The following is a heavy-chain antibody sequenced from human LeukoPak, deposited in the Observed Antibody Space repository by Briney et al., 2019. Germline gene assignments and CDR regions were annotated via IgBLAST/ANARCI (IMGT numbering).Heavy chain of an antibody. Sequence: ASVKVSCTASGYTFTSYGISWVRQAPGQGLEWMGWISAYNGNTNYAQKLQGRVTMTTDTSTSTAYMELRSLRSDDTAVYYCARDYYDSSEPFFDYWGQGTLVTVSS. D-gene: IGHD3-22*01. CDR1: GYTFTSYG. CDR2: ISAYNGNT. V-gene: IGHV1-18*01. J-gene: IGHJ4*02. CDR3: ARDYYDSSEPFFDY.